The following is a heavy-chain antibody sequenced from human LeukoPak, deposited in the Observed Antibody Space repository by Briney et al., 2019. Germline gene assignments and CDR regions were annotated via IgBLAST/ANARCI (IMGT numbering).Heavy chain of an antibody. CDR2: IYYSGST. Sequence: SETLSLTCTVSGGSISSGDYYWSWIRQPPGKGLEWIGYIYYSGSTHYNPSLKSRVTISVDTSKNQFSLKLSSVTAADTAVYYCARADWNRDAFDIWGQGTIVTVSS. CDR1: GGSISSGDYY. V-gene: IGHV4-30-4*01. J-gene: IGHJ3*02. CDR3: ARADWNRDAFDI. D-gene: IGHD1-1*01.